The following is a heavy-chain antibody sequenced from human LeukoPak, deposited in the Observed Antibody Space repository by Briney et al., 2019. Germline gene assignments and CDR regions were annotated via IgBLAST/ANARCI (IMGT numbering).Heavy chain of an antibody. CDR1: GGSISSGGYY. J-gene: IGHJ5*02. CDR3: ARVFRYCSGGSCYPNWFDP. V-gene: IGHV4-31*03. CDR2: IYYSGST. Sequence: PSETLSLSCTVSGGSISSGGYYWSWIRQHQGKGLEWIGYIYYSGSTYYNPSLKSRVTISVDTSKNQFSLKLSSVTAADTAVYYCARVFRYCSGGSCYPNWFDPWGQGTLVTVSS. D-gene: IGHD2-15*01.